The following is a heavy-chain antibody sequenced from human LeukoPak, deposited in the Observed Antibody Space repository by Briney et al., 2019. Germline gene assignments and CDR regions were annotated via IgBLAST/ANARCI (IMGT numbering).Heavy chain of an antibody. CDR2: MYPGDSDT. CDR3: ARRSSGGKEFDF. CDR1: GYSFTSYW. Sequence: GASLQISCKGSGYSFTSYWIAWVRQLPGKGLEWMGIMYPGDSDTRYSPSFQGQVTISADKSISTAFLQWSSLKASDTAMYYCARRSSGGKEFDFWGQGTLVTVSS. V-gene: IGHV5-51*01. D-gene: IGHD6-19*01. J-gene: IGHJ4*02.